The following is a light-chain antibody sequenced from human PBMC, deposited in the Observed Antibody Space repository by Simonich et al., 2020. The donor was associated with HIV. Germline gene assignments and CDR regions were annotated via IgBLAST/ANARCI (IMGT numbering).Light chain of an antibody. CDR3: QQYGSSWT. V-gene: IGKV3-20*01. CDR1: QSVSSSY. Sequence: EIVLTQSPGTLSLSPGERATLTCRASQSVSSSYLAGDQQKPGQAPRLLIYGASNRATGIPDRFSGSGSGTGFTLTINRLEPEDFAVYYCQQYGSSWTFGQGTKVEIK. J-gene: IGKJ1*01. CDR2: GAS.